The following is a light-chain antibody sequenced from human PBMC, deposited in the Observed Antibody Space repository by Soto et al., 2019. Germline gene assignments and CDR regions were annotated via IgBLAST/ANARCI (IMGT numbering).Light chain of an antibody. CDR3: GTWDSSLSAVL. CDR2: DNN. Sequence: QSVLTQPPSVSAAPGQKVTISCSGSSSNIGSNYVSWYQQLPGTVPKLLIYDNNKRPSGIPDRFSGSKSGTSATLGITGLQTGDEADYYCGTWDSSLSAVLLGGGTKLTVL. CDR1: SSNIGSNY. V-gene: IGLV1-51*01. J-gene: IGLJ2*01.